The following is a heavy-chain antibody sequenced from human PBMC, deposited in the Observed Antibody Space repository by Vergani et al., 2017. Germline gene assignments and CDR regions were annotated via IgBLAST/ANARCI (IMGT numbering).Heavy chain of an antibody. J-gene: IGHJ4*02. Sequence: EVQLVESGGGLVQPGGSLRLSCSASGFTFSTYSMNWVRQAPGKGLEWVSSISSSSSYIYYADSVKCRFTISRENAKNSLYLQMNSLRAEDTAVYYCARDLKGTSYYDFWSHPQGXFDYWGQGTLVTVSS. CDR1: GFTFSTYS. CDR2: ISSSSSYI. D-gene: IGHD3-3*01. CDR3: ARDLKGTSYYDFWSHPQGXFDY. V-gene: IGHV3-21*01.